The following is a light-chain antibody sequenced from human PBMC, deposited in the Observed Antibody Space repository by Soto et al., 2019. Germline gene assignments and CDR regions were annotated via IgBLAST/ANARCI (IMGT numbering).Light chain of an antibody. J-gene: IGKJ4*01. Sequence: DIQMTQSPSSLFASVGDRVTITCRASQSISSYLNWYQQKPGKAPKLLIYAASSLQSGVPSRFSGSGSGTDFTLTISSLQPEDFATYYCQQSYSILLTFGGGTKVEIK. CDR3: QQSYSILLT. V-gene: IGKV1-39*01. CDR2: AAS. CDR1: QSISSY.